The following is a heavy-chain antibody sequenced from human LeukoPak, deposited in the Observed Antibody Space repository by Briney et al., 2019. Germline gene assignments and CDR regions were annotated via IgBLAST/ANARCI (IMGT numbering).Heavy chain of an antibody. CDR1: GGTFSSYA. J-gene: IGHJ4*02. D-gene: IGHD2-2*01. Sequence: ASVKVSCKASGGTFSSYAISWVRQAPGQGLEWMGGIIPIFGTANYAQKFQGRVTITADESTSTAYVELSSLRSEDTAVYYCARDLRYCSSTSCYYYFDYWGQGTLVTVSS. V-gene: IGHV1-69*13. CDR2: IIPIFGTA. CDR3: ARDLRYCSSTSCYYYFDY.